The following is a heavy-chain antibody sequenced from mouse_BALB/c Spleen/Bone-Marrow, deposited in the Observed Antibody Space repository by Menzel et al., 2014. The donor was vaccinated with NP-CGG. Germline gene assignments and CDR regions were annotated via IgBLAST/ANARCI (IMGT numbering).Heavy chain of an antibody. Sequence: VKLMESGAELVRPGASVKLSCKASGYSFTSYWMNWVKQRPGQGLESIGMIHPSDTETRLNQRFKDKATLTVDKSSSTAFMQLSSPTSEDSAVYYCARLEGNYGSTFAYWGQGTLVTVSA. D-gene: IGHD1-1*01. V-gene: IGHV1-61*01. CDR1: GYSFTSYW. CDR3: ARLEGNYGSTFAY. CDR2: IHPSDTET. J-gene: IGHJ3*01.